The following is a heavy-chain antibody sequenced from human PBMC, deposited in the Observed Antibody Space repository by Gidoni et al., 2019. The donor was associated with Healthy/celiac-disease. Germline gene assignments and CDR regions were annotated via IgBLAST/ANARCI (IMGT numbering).Heavy chain of an antibody. CDR1: GYSFTSYW. CDR2: IDPSDSYT. Sequence: EVQLVQSGAEVKKPGESLRISCKGSGYSFTSYWISSVRQMPGKGLEWMGRIDPSDSYTNYSPSFQGHVTISADKSISTAYLQWSSLKASDTAMYYCARLSRSIAVAGSAYAFDIWGQGTMVTVSS. J-gene: IGHJ3*02. V-gene: IGHV5-10-1*03. CDR3: ARLSRSIAVAGSAYAFDI. D-gene: IGHD6-19*01.